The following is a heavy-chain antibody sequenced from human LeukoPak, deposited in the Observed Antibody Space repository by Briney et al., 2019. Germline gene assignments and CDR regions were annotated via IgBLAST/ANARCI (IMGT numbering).Heavy chain of an antibody. CDR1: GFTFSSYG. CDR3: AKDGGPAHLDAFDI. Sequence: VGSLRLSCAASGFTFSSYGMHWVRQAPGKGLEWVAVIWYDGSNKYYADSVKGRFTISRDNSKNTLYLQMNSLRAEDTAVHYCAKDGGPAHLDAFDIWGQGTMVTVSS. J-gene: IGHJ3*02. CDR2: IWYDGSNK. V-gene: IGHV3-33*06. D-gene: IGHD4-23*01.